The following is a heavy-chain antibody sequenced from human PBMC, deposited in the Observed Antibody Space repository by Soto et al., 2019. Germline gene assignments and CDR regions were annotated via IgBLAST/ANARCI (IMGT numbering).Heavy chain of an antibody. V-gene: IGHV6-1*01. Sequence: SQTLSLTCAISGDSVSSNSAAWNWIRQSPSRGLEWLGRTYYRSQWYDDYAVSVKSRITINPDTSENQFSLHLNSVTPEDTAVYYCARARLKDGYNYYFHYWGHGTLATFSS. D-gene: IGHD1-1*01. CDR2: TYYRSQWYD. J-gene: IGHJ4*01. CDR3: ARARLKDGYNYYFHY. CDR1: GDSVSSNSAA.